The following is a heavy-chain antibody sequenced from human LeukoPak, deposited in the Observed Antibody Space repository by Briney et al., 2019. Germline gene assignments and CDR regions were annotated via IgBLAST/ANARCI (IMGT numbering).Heavy chain of an antibody. CDR2: IIPIFGTA. D-gene: IGHD1-26*01. V-gene: IGHV1-69*01. CDR3: ASVEVIVGATLYYYYYMDV. J-gene: IGHJ6*03. CDR1: GGTFSSYA. Sequence: SVKVPCKASGGTFSSYAISGVGQAAGQGLEWMAGIIPIFGTANYAQKLQGRVTITADESTSTAYMELSSLRSEDTAVYYCASVEVIVGATLYYYYYMDVWGKGTTVTVSS.